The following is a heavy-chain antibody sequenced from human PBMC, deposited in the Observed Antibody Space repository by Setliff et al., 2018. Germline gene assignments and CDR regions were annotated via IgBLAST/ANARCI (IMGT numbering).Heavy chain of an antibody. V-gene: IGHV4-39*01. J-gene: IGHJ4*02. CDR3: ATTGTYRYFDY. Sequence: ETLSLTCTISGDSISSSRYYWAWIRQPPGKGLEWIGNIYYSGTTYSNPSLKSRVTMSVDTSKNQFSLRLNSVTASDTAVYYCATTGTYRYFDYWGQGTLVTV. CDR2: IYYSGTT. CDR1: GDSISSSRYY. D-gene: IGHD1-1*01.